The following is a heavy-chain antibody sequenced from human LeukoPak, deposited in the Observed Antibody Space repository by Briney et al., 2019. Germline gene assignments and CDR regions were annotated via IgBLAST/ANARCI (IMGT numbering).Heavy chain of an antibody. Sequence: GGSVRLSCATSGFMFRAYWMSWVRQPPGQGLEWVANIRQDGSEKYYVDSVKGRFTISRDNAKDSLFLQMNNLRGEDTAVYYCARDGSWPLDAFDFWGQGTMLTVSS. D-gene: IGHD1-26*01. J-gene: IGHJ3*01. V-gene: IGHV3-7*01. CDR2: IRQDGSEK. CDR1: GFMFRAYW. CDR3: ARDGSWPLDAFDF.